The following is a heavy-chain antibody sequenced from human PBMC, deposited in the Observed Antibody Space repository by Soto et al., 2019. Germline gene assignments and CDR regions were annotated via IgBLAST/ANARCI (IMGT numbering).Heavy chain of an antibody. Sequence: QVQLQESGPGLVKPSQTLSLTCTVSGGSINSGGYCWSWIRQHPGKGLDWIGCISYGGSTSYNPSLQNRVTISVDTSKNLFSLTLTSVTAADTAVYYCSRGILVWGQGALITVSS. J-gene: IGHJ4*02. V-gene: IGHV4-31*03. D-gene: IGHD3-10*01. CDR1: GGSINSGGYC. CDR2: ISYGGST. CDR3: SRGILV.